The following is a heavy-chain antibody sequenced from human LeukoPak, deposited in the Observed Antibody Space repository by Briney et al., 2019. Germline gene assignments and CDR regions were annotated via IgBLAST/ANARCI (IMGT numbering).Heavy chain of an antibody. V-gene: IGHV1-69*13. D-gene: IGHD6-13*01. J-gene: IGHJ4*02. CDR3: ARGYSSSPPRWAFDY. CDR1: GGTFSSYA. Sequence: ASVKVSCKASGGTFSSYAISWVRQAHGQGREWMGGIIPIFGTANYAQKFQGRVTITADEYTSTAYMELSSMRAEDTAVYYCARGYSSSPPRWAFDYWGQGTLVTVSS. CDR2: IIPIFGTA.